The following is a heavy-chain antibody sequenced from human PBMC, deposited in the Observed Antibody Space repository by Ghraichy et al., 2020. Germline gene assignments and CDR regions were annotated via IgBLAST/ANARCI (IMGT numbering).Heavy chain of an antibody. Sequence: GGSLRLSCAASGFTLSKYAMHWVRQAPGKGPEWVSVIFYDGVTKKYADSVRGRFTISSDSFSNIMYLEMSSLRADDTAVYYCSRRGMTATGTFDDAFDVWGQGTMVIVSS. CDR1: GFTLSKYA. CDR3: SRRGMTATGTFDDAFDV. D-gene: IGHD1-7*01. CDR2: IFYDGVTK. J-gene: IGHJ3*01. V-gene: IGHV3-30-3*01.